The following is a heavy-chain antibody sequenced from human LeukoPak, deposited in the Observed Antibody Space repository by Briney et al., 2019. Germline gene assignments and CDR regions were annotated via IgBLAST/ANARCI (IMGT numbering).Heavy chain of an antibody. J-gene: IGHJ4*02. V-gene: IGHV4-4*02. CDR3: ASARWDF. CDR1: GDSIITSHW. CDR2: IYHIGTT. D-gene: IGHD4-23*01. Sequence: SGTLSLTCAVSGDSIITSHWWSWVRQPPGKGLEWIGEIYHIGTTNYNPSLKSRVSISVDTSRNQFSLTLSSVTAADTAVYYCASARWDFWGRGTLVTVSS.